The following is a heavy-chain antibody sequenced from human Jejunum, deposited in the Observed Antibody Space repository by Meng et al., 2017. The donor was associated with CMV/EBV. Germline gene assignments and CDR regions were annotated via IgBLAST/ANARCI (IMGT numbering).Heavy chain of an antibody. CDR2: INYRGST. D-gene: IGHD3-22*01. Sequence: QVQLQAWGSGRLKRSEPLSLTCAVYGGSFRGYYWSWIRQPPGKGLEWIGEINYRGSTNYSPSLKSRVTMSLDTSKNQFSLKLTSVTAADTAMYYCARCPRDDDSGYWFFDNWGQGTLVTVSS. V-gene: IGHV4-34*01. CDR3: ARCPRDDDSGYWFFDN. CDR1: GGSFRGYY. J-gene: IGHJ4*02.